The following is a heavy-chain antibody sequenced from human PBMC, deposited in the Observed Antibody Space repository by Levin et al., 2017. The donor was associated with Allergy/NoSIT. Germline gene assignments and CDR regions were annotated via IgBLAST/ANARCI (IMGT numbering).Heavy chain of an antibody. Sequence: GESLKISCAASGFTFSSYGMHWVRQAPGKGLEWVAVISYDGSNKYYADSVKGRFTISRDNSKNTLYLQMNSLRAEDTAVYYCASLGGYYNYYYMDVWGKGTTVTVSS. CDR3: ASLGGYYNYYYMDV. D-gene: IGHD3-3*01. J-gene: IGHJ6*03. CDR2: ISYDGSNK. V-gene: IGHV3-30*03. CDR1: GFTFSSYG.